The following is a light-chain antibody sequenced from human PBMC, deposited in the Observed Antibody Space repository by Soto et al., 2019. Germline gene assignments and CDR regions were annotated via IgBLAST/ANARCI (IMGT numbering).Light chain of an antibody. CDR3: QQYNNWPFS. Sequence: EITMTQFPAVLSASPGEGATLSCRAAQDFTTNFAWYQQKRGQPPRLLIYDISTRATGVPARFSGSGSGTDFTLSISGLQSEDFAVYFCQQYNNWPFSFGQGTRLEIK. V-gene: IGKV3-15*01. CDR1: QDFTTN. CDR2: DIS. J-gene: IGKJ5*01.